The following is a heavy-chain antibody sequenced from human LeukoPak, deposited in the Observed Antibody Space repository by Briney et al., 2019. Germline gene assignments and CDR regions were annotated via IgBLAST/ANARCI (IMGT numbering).Heavy chain of an antibody. D-gene: IGHD1-14*01. J-gene: IGHJ3*02. Sequence: HPGGSLRLSCAASEFTFTNYWMHWVRQAPGEGLVWVSRIDNDGSDSIYADSVKGRFTISRDNAKNTVYLQMNGLRADDTAVYYCARGGYHHGFDIWGHGTMVTVSS. CDR1: EFTFTNYW. CDR3: ARGGYHHGFDI. CDR2: IDNDGSDS. V-gene: IGHV3-74*01.